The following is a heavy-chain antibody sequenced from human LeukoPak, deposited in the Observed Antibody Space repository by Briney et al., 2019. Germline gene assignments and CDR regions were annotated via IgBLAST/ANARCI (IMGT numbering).Heavy chain of an antibody. CDR2: IWYDGNNE. Sequence: GGSLRLSCAASGFTFSTFGMHWVRQAPGKGLEWVAVIWYDGNNEYYADSVKRRFAISRDNSNNMLFLQMYSLRAEDTAVYYCAKDSSSSLDHWGQGTLVTVSS. J-gene: IGHJ4*02. CDR3: AKDSSSSLDH. D-gene: IGHD6-6*01. V-gene: IGHV3-33*06. CDR1: GFTFSTFG.